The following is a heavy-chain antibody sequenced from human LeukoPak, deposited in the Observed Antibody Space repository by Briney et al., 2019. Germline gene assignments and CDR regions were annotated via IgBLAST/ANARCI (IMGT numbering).Heavy chain of an antibody. CDR1: GGSFSGYY. J-gene: IGHJ5*02. V-gene: IGHV4-34*01. CDR2: INHSGGT. CDR3: ARGVYCSGGSCYSWGVRNWFDP. D-gene: IGHD2-15*01. Sequence: SETLSLTCAVYGGSFSGYYWSWIRQPPGKGLEWIGEINHSGGTNYNPSLKSRVTISVDTSKNQFSLKLSSVTAADTAVYYCARGVYCSGGSCYSWGVRNWFDPWGQGTLVTVSS.